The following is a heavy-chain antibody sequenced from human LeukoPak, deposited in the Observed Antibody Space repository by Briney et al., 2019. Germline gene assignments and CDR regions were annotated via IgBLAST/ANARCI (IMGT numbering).Heavy chain of an antibody. Sequence: KSSETLSLTCTVSGGSISSSSYYWGWIRQPPGKGLEWIGSIYYSGSTYYNPSLKSRVTISVDTSKNQFSLKLNSVSAADTAVYYCARHIRGSGSYYIAWGQGTLVTVSS. CDR3: ARHIRGSGSYYIA. V-gene: IGHV4-39*01. CDR2: IYYSGST. D-gene: IGHD3-10*01. CDR1: GGSISSSSYY. J-gene: IGHJ5*02.